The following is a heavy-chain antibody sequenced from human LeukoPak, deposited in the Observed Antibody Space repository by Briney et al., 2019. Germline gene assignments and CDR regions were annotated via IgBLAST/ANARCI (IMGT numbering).Heavy chain of an antibody. V-gene: IGHV4-30-4*08. CDR2: IYYSGST. CDR3: AREHLTIFGVVDY. CDR1: GGSISSGDYY. J-gene: IGHJ4*02. D-gene: IGHD3-3*01. Sequence: SQTLSLTCTVSGGSISSGDYYWSSIRQPPGKGLEWIGYIYYSGSTYYNPSLKSRVTISVDTSKNQFSLKLSSVTAADTAVYYCAREHLTIFGVVDYWGQGTLVTVSS.